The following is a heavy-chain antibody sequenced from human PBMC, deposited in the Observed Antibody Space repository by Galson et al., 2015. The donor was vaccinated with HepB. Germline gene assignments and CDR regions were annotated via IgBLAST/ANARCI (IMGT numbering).Heavy chain of an antibody. J-gene: IGHJ4*02. CDR3: VRVRGGEMFDY. CDR2: CRNKANSYTT. Sequence: SLRLSCAASGFSFSDDYMDWVRQTPGRGLQWVGRCRNKANSYTTDYAASVRGRSTISRDDSKNLLYLHINSLTIDDTAVYYCVRVRGGEMFDYWGQGTLVTVSS. D-gene: IGHD4-17*01. CDR1: GFSFSDDY. V-gene: IGHV3-72*01.